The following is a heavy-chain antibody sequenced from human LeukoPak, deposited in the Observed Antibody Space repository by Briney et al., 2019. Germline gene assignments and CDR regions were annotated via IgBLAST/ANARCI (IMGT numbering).Heavy chain of an antibody. D-gene: IGHD3-22*01. J-gene: IGHJ4*02. V-gene: IGHV4-38-2*01. CDR3: ARRPDSSGYQYYFDY. CDR2: IYHSGST. CDR1: GYSISSGYY. Sequence: KPSETLSLTCAVSGYSISSGYYWGWIRQPPGKGLEWIGSIYHSGSTYYNPSLKSRVTISVDTSKNQFSLKLGSVTAADTAVYYCARRPDSSGYQYYFDYWGQGTLVTVSS.